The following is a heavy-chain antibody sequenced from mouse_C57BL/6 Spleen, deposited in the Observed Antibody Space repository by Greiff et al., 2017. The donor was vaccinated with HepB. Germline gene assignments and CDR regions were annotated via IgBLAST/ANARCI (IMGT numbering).Heavy chain of an antibody. CDR2: ISDGGSYT. J-gene: IGHJ2*01. V-gene: IGHV5-4*03. CDR1: GFTFSSYA. Sequence: EVKLVESGGGLVKPGGSLKLSCAASGFTFSSYAMSWVRQTPEKRLEWVATISDGGSYTYYPDNVKGRFTISRDNAKNNLYLQMSHLKSEDTAMYYCAWEAYGNCDYWGQGTTLTVSS. D-gene: IGHD2-1*01. CDR3: AWEAYGNCDY.